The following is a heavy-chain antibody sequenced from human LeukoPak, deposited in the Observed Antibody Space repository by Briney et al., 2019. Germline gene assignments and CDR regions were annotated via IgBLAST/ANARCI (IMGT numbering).Heavy chain of an antibody. Sequence: GGSLRLSCAASGFTFSSYDMHWVRQATGKGLEWVSAIGTAGDTYYPGSVKGRFTISRENAKNSLYLQMNSLRAEDTAVYYCARVSMVRGANAFDIWGQGTMVTVSS. D-gene: IGHD3-10*01. CDR2: IGTAGDT. CDR3: ARVSMVRGANAFDI. CDR1: GFTFSSYD. V-gene: IGHV3-13*01. J-gene: IGHJ3*02.